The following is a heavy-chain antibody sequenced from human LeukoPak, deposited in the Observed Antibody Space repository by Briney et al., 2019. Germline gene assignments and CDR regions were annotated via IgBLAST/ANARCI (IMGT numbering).Heavy chain of an antibody. Sequence: GGSLRLSCAASGFTFSSYAMHWVRQAPGKGLEWVAVISYDGSNKYYADSVKGRFTISRDNSKNTLYLQMNSLRAEDTAVYYCARDLSSTSSWTTVPDYWGQGTLVTVSS. J-gene: IGHJ4*02. CDR2: ISYDGSNK. V-gene: IGHV3-30-3*01. D-gene: IGHD2-2*01. CDR3: ARDLSSTSSWTTVPDY. CDR1: GFTFSSYA.